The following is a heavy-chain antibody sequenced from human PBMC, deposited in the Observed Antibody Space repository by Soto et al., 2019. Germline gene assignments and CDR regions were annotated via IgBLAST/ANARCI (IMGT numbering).Heavy chain of an antibody. D-gene: IGHD4-17*01. V-gene: IGHV4-30-4*01. J-gene: IGHJ5*02. CDR1: GGSISSGDYY. Sequence: PSETLSLTCTVSGGSISSGDYYWSWIRQPPGKGLEWIGYIYYSGSTYYNPSLKSRVTISVDTSKNQFSLKLSSVTAADTAVYYCARTFTVNWFDPWGQGTLVTVSS. CDR2: IYYSGST. CDR3: ARTFTVNWFDP.